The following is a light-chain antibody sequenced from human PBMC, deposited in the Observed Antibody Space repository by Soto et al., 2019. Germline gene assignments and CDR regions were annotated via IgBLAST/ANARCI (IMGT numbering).Light chain of an antibody. J-gene: IGKJ2*01. CDR3: QQYDTAPYT. Sequence: EIVLTQSPGTLSLSPGDRATLSCRASQSVSSNFLAWYQQKPGQAPRLLIYGASSRATDIPDRFSGSGSGTFFTLTISRLDPEDFAIYHCQQYDTAPYTFGQGTNLDIK. CDR2: GAS. CDR1: QSVSSNF. V-gene: IGKV3-20*01.